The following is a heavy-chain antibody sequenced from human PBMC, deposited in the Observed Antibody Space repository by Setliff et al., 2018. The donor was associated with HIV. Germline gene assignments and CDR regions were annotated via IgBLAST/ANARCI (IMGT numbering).Heavy chain of an antibody. CDR1: GYTFLTYG. CDR2: ISPYNGHT. J-gene: IGHJ5*02. Sequence: ASVKVSCKASGYTFLTYGISWVRQAPGHGLEWMGWISPYNGHTNYAQNFQGRVTMTTDTSTSRAYMELSSLRSEGTAVYYCAREGNFWRVFDPWGQGTLVTVSS. V-gene: IGHV1-18*01. CDR3: AREGNFWRVFDP. D-gene: IGHD3-3*01.